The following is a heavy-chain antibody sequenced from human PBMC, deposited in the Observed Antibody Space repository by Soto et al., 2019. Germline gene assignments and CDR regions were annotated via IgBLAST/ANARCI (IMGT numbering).Heavy chain of an antibody. J-gene: IGHJ4*02. Sequence: GGSLRLSCAASGFTFSSYAMHWVRQAPGKGLEWVAVISYDGSNKYYADSVKGRFTISRDNSKNTLYLQMNSLRAEDTAVYYCARVDRNWTDTVFDYWGQGTLVTVSS. CDR1: GFTFSSYA. D-gene: IGHD1-1*01. V-gene: IGHV3-30-3*01. CDR2: ISYDGSNK. CDR3: ARVDRNWTDTVFDY.